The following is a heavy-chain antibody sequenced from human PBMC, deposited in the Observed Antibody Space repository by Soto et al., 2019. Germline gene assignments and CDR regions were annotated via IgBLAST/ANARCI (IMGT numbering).Heavy chain of an antibody. CDR3: ARDRQHYYDSSGYYGFFDY. V-gene: IGHV3-33*01. CDR1: GFTFSSYG. D-gene: IGHD3-22*01. Sequence: QVQLVESGGGVVQPGRSLRLSCAASGFTFSSYGMHWVRQAPGKGLEWVAVIWCDGSNKYYADSVKGRFTISRDNSKNTLYLQMNSLRAEDTAVYYCARDRQHYYDSSGYYGFFDYWGQGTLVTVSS. CDR2: IWCDGSNK. J-gene: IGHJ4*02.